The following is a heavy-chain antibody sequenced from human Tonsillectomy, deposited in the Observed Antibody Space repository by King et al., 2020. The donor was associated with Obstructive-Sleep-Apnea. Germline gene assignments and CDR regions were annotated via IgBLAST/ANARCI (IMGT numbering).Heavy chain of an antibody. CDR2: IYYSGST. CDR1: GGSISSGGYS. Sequence: MQLQESGPGLVKPSQTLSLTCAVSGGSISSGGYSWSWIRQPPGKGLEWIGYIYYSGSTYYNPSLKSRVTISVDTSKNQFSLKLSSVTAADTAVYYCARITYYDFWSGYYTGRFWFDPWGQGTLVTVSS. V-gene: IGHV4-30-4*07. CDR3: ARITYYDFWSGYYTGRFWFDP. J-gene: IGHJ5*02. D-gene: IGHD3-3*01.